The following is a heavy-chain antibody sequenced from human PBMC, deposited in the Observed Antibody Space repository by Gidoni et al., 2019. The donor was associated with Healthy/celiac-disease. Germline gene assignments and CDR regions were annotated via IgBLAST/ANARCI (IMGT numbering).Heavy chain of an antibody. Sequence: EVQLVESGGGLVQPGRSLRLSCAASGFTFDDYARHWVRQAPGKGLAWVSGISWNSGSIGYADSVKGRFTISRDNAKNSLYLQMNSLRAEDTALYYCAKERRGFFDYWGQGTLVTVSS. J-gene: IGHJ4*02. V-gene: IGHV3-9*01. CDR3: AKERRGFFDY. CDR1: GFTFDDYA. CDR2: ISWNSGSI.